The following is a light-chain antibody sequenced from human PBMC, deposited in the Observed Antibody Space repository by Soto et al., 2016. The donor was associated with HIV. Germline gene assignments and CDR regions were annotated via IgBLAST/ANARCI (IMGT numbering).Light chain of an antibody. CDR2: GRD. Sequence: SSELTQDPAVSVALGQTATITCQGDSLRRFDASWFQQKPGQAPLLVIYGRDSRPSEIPDRFSGSSSGNTASLTITGAQAEDAADYYCDSRDSTDTYVVFGGGTKLTVL. J-gene: IGLJ2*01. V-gene: IGLV3-19*01. CDR3: DSRDSTDTYVV. CDR1: SLRRFD.